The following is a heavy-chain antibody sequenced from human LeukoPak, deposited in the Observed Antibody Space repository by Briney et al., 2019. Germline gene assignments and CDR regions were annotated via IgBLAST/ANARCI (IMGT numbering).Heavy chain of an antibody. D-gene: IGHD3-22*01. J-gene: IGHJ4*02. CDR3: ARDPGYYDSSGPIPGY. CDR1: GYTFTGYY. Sequence: ASVKVSCKASGYTFTGYYMHWVRQAPGQGLEWMGWINPNSGGTNYAQKFQGRVTMTRDMSIITAYMELSRLRSDDTAVCYCARDPGYYDSSGPIPGYWGQGTLVTVSS. CDR2: INPNSGGT. V-gene: IGHV1-2*02.